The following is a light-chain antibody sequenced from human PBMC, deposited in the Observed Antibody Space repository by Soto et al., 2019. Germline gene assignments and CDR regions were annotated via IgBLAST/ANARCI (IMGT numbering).Light chain of an antibody. CDR2: EGS. V-gene: IGLV2-23*01. J-gene: IGLJ3*02. Sequence: QSVLTQPASVSGSPGQSITIPCTGTSSDVGSTNLVSWYRQYPGKVPKLIIFEGSKRPSGISSRFSGSKSGNTASLTISGHQAEDEAHYYCLSYASTFWVFGGGTKVTVL. CDR3: LSYASTFWV. CDR1: SSDVGSTNL.